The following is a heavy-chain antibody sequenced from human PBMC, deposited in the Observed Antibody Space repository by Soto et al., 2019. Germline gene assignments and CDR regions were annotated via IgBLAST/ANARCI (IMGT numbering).Heavy chain of an antibody. D-gene: IGHD1-26*01. CDR2: VYYIGTT. CDR1: GGCISRYY. CDR3: ARMPYTGSNPPFDY. J-gene: IGHJ4*02. Sequence: SETLSLTGTVSGGCISRYYWSWIRQSPEKGLAFSGYVYYIGTTKYMLALKCRLTISLATSNNQFSLKLPSVSTAHTAVYYCARMPYTGSNPPFDYWGRGVLLTVSS. V-gene: IGHV4-59*01.